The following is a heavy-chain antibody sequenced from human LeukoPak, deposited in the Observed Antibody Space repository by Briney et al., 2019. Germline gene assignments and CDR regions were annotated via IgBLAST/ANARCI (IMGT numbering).Heavy chain of an antibody. CDR1: GYTFTGNY. D-gene: IGHD3-10*01. V-gene: IGHV1-2*02. CDR2: INPNSGGT. CDR3: AGDMVRGVILRRVLEY. Sequence: GASVKVSCKASGYTFTGNYMHWVRQAPGQGLEWMGWINPNSGGTNYAQKFQGRVTMTRDTSINTAYMELSRLRSDDTAVYYCAGDMVRGVILRRVLEYWGQGTLVTVSS. J-gene: IGHJ4*02.